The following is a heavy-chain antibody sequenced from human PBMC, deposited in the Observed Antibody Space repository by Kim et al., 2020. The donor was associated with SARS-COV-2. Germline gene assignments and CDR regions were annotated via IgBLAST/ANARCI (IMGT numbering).Heavy chain of an antibody. V-gene: IGHV1-2*02. Sequence: ASVKVSCKASGYTFTGYYMHWVRQAPGQGLEWMGWINPNSGGTNYAQKFQGRVTMTRDTSISTAYMELSRLRSDDTAVYYCARDPGLLDGYSTSTYYYYYGMDVWGQGTTVTVSS. D-gene: IGHD2-15*01. CDR3: ARDPGLLDGYSTSTYYYYYGMDV. J-gene: IGHJ6*02. CDR1: GYTFTGYY. CDR2: INPNSGGT.